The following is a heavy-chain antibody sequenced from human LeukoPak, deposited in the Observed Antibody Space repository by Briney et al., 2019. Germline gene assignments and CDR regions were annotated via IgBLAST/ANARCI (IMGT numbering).Heavy chain of an antibody. D-gene: IGHD2/OR15-2a*01. CDR3: ARHDPVGHFLRGMDV. V-gene: IGHV3-33*05. Sequence: GGSLRLSCAASGFTFSRHGMHWVRQAPGKGLEWITFIAFDGGNKWYADSVKGRFTISRDNYMDTLYLQTNSLRVEDTAVYYCARHDPVGHFLRGMDVWGQGTTVTVSS. CDR1: GFTFSRHG. J-gene: IGHJ6*02. CDR2: IAFDGGNK.